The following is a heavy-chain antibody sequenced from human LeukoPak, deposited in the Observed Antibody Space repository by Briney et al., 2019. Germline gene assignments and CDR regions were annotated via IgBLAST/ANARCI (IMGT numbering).Heavy chain of an antibody. V-gene: IGHV5-51*01. Sequence: GESLKISCKASGYSFTTFWIGWVRQMPGKGLEWMGIIYPGDSDTRYSPSFQGQVTISADKSISTAYLHWSSLKASDTAVYYCASTVRSSSPFDYWGQGTLVTVSS. CDR1: GYSFTTFW. D-gene: IGHD6-6*01. CDR3: ASTVRSSSPFDY. J-gene: IGHJ4*02. CDR2: IYPGDSDT.